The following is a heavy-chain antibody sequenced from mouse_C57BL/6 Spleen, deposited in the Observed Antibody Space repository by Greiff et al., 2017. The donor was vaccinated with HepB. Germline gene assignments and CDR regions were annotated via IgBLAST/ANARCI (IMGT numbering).Heavy chain of an antibody. V-gene: IGHV5-9-1*02. CDR3: TRRDSKYGNYAMDH. CDR2: ISSGGDYI. J-gene: IGHJ4*01. D-gene: IGHD2-5*01. Sequence: VQLKESGEGLVKPGGSLKLSCAASGFTFSSYAMSWVRQTPEKRLEWVAYISSGGDYIYYADTVKGRFTISRDNARNTLYLQMSSLKSEDTAMYYCTRRDSKYGNYAMDHWGQGTSVTVSS. CDR1: GFTFSSYA.